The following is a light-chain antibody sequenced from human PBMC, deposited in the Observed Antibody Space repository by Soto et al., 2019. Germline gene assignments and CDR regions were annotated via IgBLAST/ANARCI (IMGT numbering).Light chain of an antibody. V-gene: IGKV3-20*01. J-gene: IGKJ5*01. CDR1: QSVSSN. CDR3: QQYGSSPPIT. Sequence: EIVMTQSPATLSMSPGERATLSCRASQSVSSNLAWYQQKPGQAPRLLIYGASTRATGIPDRFSGSGSGTDFTLTISRLEPEDSAVYYCQQYGSSPPITFGQGTRLEIK. CDR2: GAS.